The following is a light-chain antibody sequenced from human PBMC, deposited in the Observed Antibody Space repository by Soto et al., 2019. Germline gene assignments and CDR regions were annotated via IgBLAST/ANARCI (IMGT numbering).Light chain of an antibody. J-gene: IGLJ1*01. CDR2: ANN. Sequence: QSALTQPPSVSGAPGQRVTISCTGSSSNIGAGYDVHWYQQLPGTAPKLLIYANNNRPSGVPDRFSGSKSGTSASLAITGLQAEDEADYHCQSYDSSLSGYVFGTGTKVTVL. V-gene: IGLV1-40*01. CDR1: SSNIGAGYD. CDR3: QSYDSSLSGYV.